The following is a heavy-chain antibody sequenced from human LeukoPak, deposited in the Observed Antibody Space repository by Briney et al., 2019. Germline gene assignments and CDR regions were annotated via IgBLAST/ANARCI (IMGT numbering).Heavy chain of an antibody. CDR2: ISWNSNSI. V-gene: IGHV3-9*01. Sequence: PGGSLRLSCAASGFTLDDYAMHWVRQAPGKGLEWVSGISWNSNSIGYADSVKGRFTVSRDNAKNSLFLQMNSLRAGDTAVYYCAREKASTTGTTDYDYWGQGTLVTVSS. CDR1: GFTLDDYA. CDR3: AREKASTTGTTDYDY. J-gene: IGHJ4*02. D-gene: IGHD1-1*01.